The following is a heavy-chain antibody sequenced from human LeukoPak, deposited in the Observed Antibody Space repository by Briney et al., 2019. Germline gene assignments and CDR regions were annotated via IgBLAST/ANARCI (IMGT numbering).Heavy chain of an antibody. D-gene: IGHD3-22*01. V-gene: IGHV4-30-4*01. J-gene: IGHJ3*02. CDR3: ASSPGYYDSSGSAGVFDI. Sequence: SETLSLTCTVSGGSISSGDYYWSWIRQPPGKGLEWIGYIYYSGSTYYNPSLKSRVTISVDTSKNQFSLKLSSVTAADTAVYYCASSPGYYDSSGSAGVFDIWGQGTMVTVSS. CDR1: GGSISSGDYY. CDR2: IYYSGST.